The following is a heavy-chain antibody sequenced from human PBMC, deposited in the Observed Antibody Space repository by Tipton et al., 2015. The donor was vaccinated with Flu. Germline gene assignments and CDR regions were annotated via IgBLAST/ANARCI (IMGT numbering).Heavy chain of an antibody. J-gene: IGHJ4*02. CDR3: VRAIYNSDNY. D-gene: IGHD1-26*01. CDR1: GFTFARYA. CDR2: IRGSSGRGAGT. Sequence: SLRLSCAASGFTFARYAMSWVRQAPGKGLEWVSNIRGSSGRGAGTYYADSVKGRFSISRDNSKNTLYLQMNSLRAEDTAVYYCVRAIYNSDNYSGQGTLVTVSS. V-gene: IGHV3-23*01.